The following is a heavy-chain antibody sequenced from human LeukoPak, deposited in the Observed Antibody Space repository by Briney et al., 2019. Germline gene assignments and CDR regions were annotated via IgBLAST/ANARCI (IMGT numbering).Heavy chain of an antibody. CDR2: IIPIFGTA. Sequence: SVKVSCKASGGTFSSYAISWVRPAPGQGLEWMGRIIPIFGTANYAQKFQGRVRITTDECTSPAYMELSSLRSEDTAVYYCGTRYYGSGADYWGQGTLVTVSS. CDR3: GTRYYGSGADY. CDR1: GGTFSSYA. D-gene: IGHD3-10*01. J-gene: IGHJ4*02. V-gene: IGHV1-69*05.